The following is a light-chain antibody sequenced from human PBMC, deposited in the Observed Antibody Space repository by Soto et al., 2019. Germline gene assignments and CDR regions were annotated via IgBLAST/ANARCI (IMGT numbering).Light chain of an antibody. CDR2: WAS. CDR1: QSILYSSNNQNC. V-gene: IGKV4-1*01. J-gene: IGKJ1*01. Sequence: DIVMTQSPDSLAVSLGGRATINCESSQSILYSSNNQNCLAWNQQKPGQPPKLLIYWASTRESGVPDRFSGSGSVTDFTLTISSLQAEDVAVYYCQQYCATPWTFGQGTKVEIK. CDR3: QQYCATPWT.